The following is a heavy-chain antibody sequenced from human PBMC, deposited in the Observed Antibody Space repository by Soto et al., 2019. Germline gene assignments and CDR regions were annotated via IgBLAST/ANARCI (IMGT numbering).Heavy chain of an antibody. CDR2: ISSSSSYI. Sequence: PGGSLRLSCAASGFTFSSYSMNWVRQAPGKGLEWVSSISSSSSYIYYADSVKGRFTISRDNAKNSLYLQMNSLRAEDTAVYYCARDELLSYYYGMDVWAQGTTVTVSS. J-gene: IGHJ6*02. V-gene: IGHV3-21*01. CDR1: GFTFSSYS. D-gene: IGHD2-15*01. CDR3: ARDELLSYYYGMDV.